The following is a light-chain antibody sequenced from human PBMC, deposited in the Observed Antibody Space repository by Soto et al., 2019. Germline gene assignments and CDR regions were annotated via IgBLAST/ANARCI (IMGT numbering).Light chain of an antibody. V-gene: IGLV2-14*01. CDR1: SSDVGGYNY. CDR3: SSYTVTSITLYV. J-gene: IGLJ1*01. CDR2: EVN. Sequence: QSALTQPASVSGSPGQSITISCTGTSSDVGGYNYVSWYQQHPGKAPKLMIYEVNNRPSGVSSRFSGSKSGNTASLTISGLQAEDEADYYRSSYTVTSITLYVFGTGTKLTVL.